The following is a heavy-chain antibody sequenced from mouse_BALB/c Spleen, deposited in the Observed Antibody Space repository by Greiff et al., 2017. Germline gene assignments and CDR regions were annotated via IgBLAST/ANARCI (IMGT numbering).Heavy chain of an antibody. CDR3: AREGTMITTGPWFAY. CDR1: GFSLTGYG. V-gene: IGHV2-6-7*01. Sequence: VQVVESGPGLVAPSQSLSITCTVSGFSLTGYGVNWVRQPPGKGLEWLGMIWGDGSTDYNSALKSRLSISKDNSKSQVFLKMNSLQTDDTARYYCAREGTMITTGPWFAYWGQGTSVTVSS. CDR2: IWGDGST. J-gene: IGHJ4*01. D-gene: IGHD2-4*01.